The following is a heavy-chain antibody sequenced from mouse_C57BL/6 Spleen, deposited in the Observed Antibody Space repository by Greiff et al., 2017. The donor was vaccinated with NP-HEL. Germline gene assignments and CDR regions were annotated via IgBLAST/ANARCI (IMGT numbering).Heavy chain of an antibody. CDR2: INPSSGYT. V-gene: IGHV1-7*01. CDR3: SRDEDYYGFAY. CDR1: GYTFTSYW. D-gene: IGHD1-2*01. J-gene: IGHJ3*01. Sequence: VQLPQSGAELVKPGASVKLSCKASGYTFTSYWMHWVNQRPGQGLEWIGYINPSSGYTKYNQKFKDMATLTADKSSSTAYMQLSSLTYEDSAVYYCSRDEDYYGFAYWGQGALVTVSA.